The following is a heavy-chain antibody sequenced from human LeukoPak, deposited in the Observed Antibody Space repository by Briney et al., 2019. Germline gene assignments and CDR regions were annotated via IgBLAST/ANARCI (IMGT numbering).Heavy chain of an antibody. D-gene: IGHD3-9*01. Sequence: ASVTVTCKASGYTFTSYGNSWVRQPPAPGLEWMGWISAYNSNTNYAQKLQGRVTMTTDTSTSTDYMELRSLRSDDTAVYYCARVPYYDSLTGYRGYDYWGQGTLVTVSS. V-gene: IGHV1-18*01. CDR1: GYTFTSYG. CDR2: ISAYNSNT. J-gene: IGHJ4*02. CDR3: ARVPYYDSLTGYRGYDY.